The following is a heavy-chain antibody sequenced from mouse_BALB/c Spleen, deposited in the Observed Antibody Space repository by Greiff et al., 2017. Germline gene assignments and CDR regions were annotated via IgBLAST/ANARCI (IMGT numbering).Heavy chain of an antibody. Sequence: VQRVESGPGLVAPSQSLSITCTVSGFSLTSYDISWIRQPPGKGLEWLGVIWTGGGTNYNSAFMSRLSISKDNSKSQVFLKMNSLQTDDTAIYYCVRDDGYAYWGQGTLVTVSA. CDR2: IWTGGGT. V-gene: IGHV2-9-2*01. CDR1: GFSLTSYD. J-gene: IGHJ3*01. D-gene: IGHD2-3*01. CDR3: VRDDGYAY.